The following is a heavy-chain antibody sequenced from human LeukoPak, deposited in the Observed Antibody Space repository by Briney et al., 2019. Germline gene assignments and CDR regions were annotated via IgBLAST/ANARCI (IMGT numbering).Heavy chain of an antibody. Sequence: SVKVSCKASGGTFSSYTISWVRQAPGQGLGWMGRIIPIRGIANYAQKFQGRVTIIADKSTSTAYMELSSLRSEGTAVYYCARDPSTSHYYYGMDVWGQGTTVTVSS. J-gene: IGHJ6*02. D-gene: IGHD2-2*01. CDR1: GGTFSSYT. V-gene: IGHV1-69*04. CDR2: IIPIRGIA. CDR3: ARDPSTSHYYYGMDV.